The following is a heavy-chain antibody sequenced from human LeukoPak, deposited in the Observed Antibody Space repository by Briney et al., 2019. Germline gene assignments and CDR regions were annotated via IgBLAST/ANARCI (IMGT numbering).Heavy chain of an antibody. Sequence: GASVKVSCKASGSPFTSYDINWVRQATGQGLEWMGWMNPNSGNTGYPQKFQGRVTMTRNPSISTSSMNLSSLSPANTPYYYCARYSGRWLYKKSLDYWGQGTLVTVSS. CDR3: ARYSGRWLYKKSLDY. V-gene: IGHV1-8*01. J-gene: IGHJ4*02. CDR1: GSPFTSYD. CDR2: MNPNSGNT. D-gene: IGHD3-22*01.